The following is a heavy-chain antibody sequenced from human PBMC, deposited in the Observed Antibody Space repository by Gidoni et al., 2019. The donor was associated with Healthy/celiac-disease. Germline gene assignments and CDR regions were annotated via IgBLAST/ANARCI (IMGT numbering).Heavy chain of an antibody. J-gene: IGHJ3*02. D-gene: IGHD3-22*01. CDR2: IYYSGST. Sequence: QLQLQESGPGLVKPSETLSLTCTVSGGSISSSSYYWGWIRQPPGKGLEWIGSIYYSGSTYYNPSLKSRVTISVDTSKNQFSLKLSSVTAADTAVYYCARLNPTMIVVVTNDAFDIWGQGTMVTVSS. CDR3: ARLNPTMIVVVTNDAFDI. CDR1: GGSISSSSYY. V-gene: IGHV4-39*01.